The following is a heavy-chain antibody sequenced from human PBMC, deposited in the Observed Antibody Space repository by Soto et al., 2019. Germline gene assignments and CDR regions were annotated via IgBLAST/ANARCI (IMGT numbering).Heavy chain of an antibody. CDR3: ARGVSVALAVQGGAPDKNYFDS. CDR2: IDHSGIT. D-gene: IGHD1-26*01. Sequence: PSGAVSLTCAVSGGSFSGFYWTWIRQSPGKGLEWIGEIDHSGITNHNTALKSRATMSVDTSKNQFSLKLRSVTAADTAVYYCARGVSVALAVQGGAPDKNYFDSGSQGTSVSVS. CDR1: GGSFSGFY. V-gene: IGHV4-34*04. J-gene: IGHJ4*02.